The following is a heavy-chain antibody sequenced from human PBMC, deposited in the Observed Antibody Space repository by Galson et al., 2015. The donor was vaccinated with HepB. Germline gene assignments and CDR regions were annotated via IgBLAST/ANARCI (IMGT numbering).Heavy chain of an antibody. D-gene: IGHD2-15*01. V-gene: IGHV3-66*02. CDR2: IYSGGST. CDR1: GFTVSSNY. Sequence: SLRLSCAASGFTVSSNYMSWVRQAPGKGLEWVSVIYSGGSTYYADSVKGRFTISRDNSKNTLYLQMNSLRAEDTAVYYCASPHCSGGSCYAYSNYYYGMDVWGQGTTVTVSS. CDR3: ASPHCSGGSCYAYSNYYYGMDV. J-gene: IGHJ6*02.